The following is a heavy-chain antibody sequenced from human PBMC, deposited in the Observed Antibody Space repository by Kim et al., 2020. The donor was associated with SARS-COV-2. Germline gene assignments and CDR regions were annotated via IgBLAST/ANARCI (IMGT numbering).Heavy chain of an antibody. V-gene: IGHV3-30*18. CDR1: GFTFSSYG. Sequence: GGSLRLSCAASGFTFSSYGMHWVRQAPGKGLEWVAVISYDGSNKYYADSVKGRFTISRDNSKNTLYLQMNSLRAEDTAVYFCAKALDVLRYFDWLWPLDYWGQGTLVTVSS. J-gene: IGHJ4*02. D-gene: IGHD3-9*01. CDR2: ISYDGSNK. CDR3: AKALDVLRYFDWLWPLDY.